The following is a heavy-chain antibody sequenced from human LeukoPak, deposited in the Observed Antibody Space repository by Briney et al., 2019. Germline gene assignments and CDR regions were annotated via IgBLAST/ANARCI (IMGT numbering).Heavy chain of an antibody. CDR3: ARAFYYNVVQPNFDY. Sequence: GASVKVSCKASGYTFTSYYMHWVRQAPGQGLEWMGIISPSGGSTTYAQTFQGRVTMTSDTSTSAVYMELISLRSDDTAVYYCARAFYYNVVQPNFDYWGQAVLGTVSS. V-gene: IGHV1-46*01. CDR2: ISPSGGST. J-gene: IGHJ4*02. CDR1: GYTFTSYY. D-gene: IGHD3-10*01.